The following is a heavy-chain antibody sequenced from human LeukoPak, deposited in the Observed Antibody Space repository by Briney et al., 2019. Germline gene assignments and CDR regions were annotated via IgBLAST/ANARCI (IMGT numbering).Heavy chain of an antibody. V-gene: IGHV3-7*03. D-gene: IGHD6-6*01. J-gene: IGHJ3*01. CDR2: INSDGSEG. Sequence: QPGGSLRLSCAVSGFTFSGFWMSWSRQAPGKGLERVASINSDGSEGYYADVVKGRFTISRDNAKNSLYLQINSLRAEDTAVYYCARSSYSSSSSVWGQGTMVTVSS. CDR3: ARSSYSSSSSV. CDR1: GFTFSGFW.